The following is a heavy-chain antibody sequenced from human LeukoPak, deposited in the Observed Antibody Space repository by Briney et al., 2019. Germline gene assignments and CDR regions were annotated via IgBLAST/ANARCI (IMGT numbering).Heavy chain of an antibody. J-gene: IGHJ4*02. D-gene: IGHD6-19*01. CDR3: ARTWLPLYYFDY. CDR1: GGSISSYY. V-gene: IGHV4-59*08. CDR2: IYYSGST. Sequence: PSETLSLTCTVSGGSISSYYWSWIRQPPGKGLEWIGYIYYSGSTNYNPSLKSRVIISVDTSKNQFSLKLSSVTAADTAVYYCARTWLPLYYFDYWGQGTLVTVSS.